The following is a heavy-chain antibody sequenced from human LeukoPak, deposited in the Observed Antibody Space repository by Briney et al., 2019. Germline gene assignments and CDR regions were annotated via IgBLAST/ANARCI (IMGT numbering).Heavy chain of an antibody. CDR1: GGSFSVHY. J-gene: IGHJ4*02. V-gene: IGHV4-34*01. CDR3: ASFPGQWVNYFDS. Sequence: SETLSLTCAVSGGSFSVHYCSWIRQPPGKGLGWIGEINHSGGTNYNPSLKSRVTISVDTAKNQFSLKLNSMTAADTAMYYCASFPGQWVNYFDSWGQGSLVTVSS. D-gene: IGHD2-21*01. CDR2: INHSGGT.